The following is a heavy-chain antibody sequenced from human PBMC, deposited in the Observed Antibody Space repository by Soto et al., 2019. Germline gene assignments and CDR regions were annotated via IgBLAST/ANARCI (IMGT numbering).Heavy chain of an antibody. V-gene: IGHV3-48*02. CDR3: ARDHYYGSGSYLDY. D-gene: IGHD3-10*01. Sequence: EVQLVESGGGLVQPGGSLRLSCAASGFTFSSYSMNWVRQAPGKGLEWVSYISSSSSTIYYADSVKGRFTISRDNAKNSLYLQMNSLRDEDTAVYYCARDHYYGSGSYLDYWGQGTLVTVSS. J-gene: IGHJ4*02. CDR2: ISSSSSTI. CDR1: GFTFSSYS.